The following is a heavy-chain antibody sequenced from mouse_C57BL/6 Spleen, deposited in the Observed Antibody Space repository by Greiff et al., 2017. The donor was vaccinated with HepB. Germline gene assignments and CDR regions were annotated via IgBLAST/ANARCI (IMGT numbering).Heavy chain of an antibody. J-gene: IGHJ4*01. CDR3: VYDYYAMDY. CDR2: IRSKSNNYAT. V-gene: IGHV10-1*01. Sequence: EVKLMESGGGLVQPKGSLKLSCAASGFSFNTYAMNWVRQAPGKGLEWVARIRSKSNNYATYYADSVKDRFTISRDDSESMLYLQMNNLKTEDTAMYYCVYDYYAMDYWGQGTSVTVSS. CDR1: GFSFNTYA.